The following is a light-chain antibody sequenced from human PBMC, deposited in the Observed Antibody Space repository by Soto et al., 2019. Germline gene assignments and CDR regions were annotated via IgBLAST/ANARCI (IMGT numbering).Light chain of an antibody. CDR1: HWIGDT. V-gene: IGKV3-11*01. Sequence: DIVLEQSPGALSFSPRERATLSCMASHWIGDTLAWYQHKPGQAPRLLIYDASTRATGVPTRFSGSRSGAEFTLTISSLESEDFAVYYCQPRSNWPITVGQGTKV. J-gene: IGKJ1*01. CDR3: QPRSNWPIT. CDR2: DAS.